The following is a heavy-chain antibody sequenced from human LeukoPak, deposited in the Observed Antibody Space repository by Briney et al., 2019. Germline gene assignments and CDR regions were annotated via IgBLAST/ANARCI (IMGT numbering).Heavy chain of an antibody. V-gene: IGHV4-38-2*02. CDR3: ARMLRTVWELPYY. CDR1: GYSISSGYY. Sequence: PSETLSLTCTVSGYSISSGYYWGWIRQPPGKGLEWIGSMFHSGTTYYNPFLKSRVTISVDTSKNHFSLKLSSVTAADTAVYYCARMLRTVWELPYYWGQGTLVTVSS. D-gene: IGHD1-26*01. CDR2: MFHSGTT. J-gene: IGHJ4*02.